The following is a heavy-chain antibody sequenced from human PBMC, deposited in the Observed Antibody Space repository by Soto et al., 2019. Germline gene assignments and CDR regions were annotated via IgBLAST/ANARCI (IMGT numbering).Heavy chain of an antibody. CDR1: GFTFNTYG. J-gene: IGHJ6*02. CDR3: VVAVGAKDYYYGMDV. V-gene: IGHV3-33*01. CDR2: IWYDGSKK. Sequence: QVQLVESGGGVVQPGRSLRLSCAASGFTFNTYGMHWVRQAPGKGLEWVAVIWYDGSKKYHADSVKCRFNISRDNSKNTLYLQMNSLRAEDTAVYYCVVAVGAKDYYYGMDVWGQGTTVTVSS. D-gene: IGHD1-26*01.